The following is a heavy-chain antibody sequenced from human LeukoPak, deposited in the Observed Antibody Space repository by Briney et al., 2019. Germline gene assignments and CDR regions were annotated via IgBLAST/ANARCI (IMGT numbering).Heavy chain of an antibody. CDR1: GGSFSGYY. J-gene: IGHJ4*02. V-gene: IGHV4-34*01. Sequence: SETLSLTCAVYGGSFSGYYWSWIRQPPGKGLEWIGEINHSGSTNYNPSLKSRVTISVDTSKNQFSLKLSSVTAADTAVYYCARGFRMAAAGPEPSNDYWGQGTLVTVSS. CDR3: ARGFRMAAAGPEPSNDY. D-gene: IGHD6-13*01. CDR2: INHSGST.